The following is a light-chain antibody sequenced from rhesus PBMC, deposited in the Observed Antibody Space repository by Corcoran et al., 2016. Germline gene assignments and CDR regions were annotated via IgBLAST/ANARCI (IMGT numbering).Light chain of an antibody. CDR1: QSLLDSEDGNTY. Sequence: DIGMTQTPLYLPVTPGEPASISCRSSQSLLDSEDGNTYSDGYLQKPGQSSQLLSYEVSHRASGFPDRFSGSGLVTDFTLKIIRVEAEDVGVYYCMQGMDFPWTFGQGTKVKSN. CDR2: EVS. V-gene: IGKV2-104*02. CDR3: MQGMDFPWT. J-gene: IGKJ1*01.